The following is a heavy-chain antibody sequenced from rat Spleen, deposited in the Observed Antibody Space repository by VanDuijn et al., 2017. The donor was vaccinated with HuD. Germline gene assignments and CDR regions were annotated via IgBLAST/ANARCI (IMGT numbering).Heavy chain of an antibody. CDR1: GFTFSDYY. CDR3: ARRLTGSFDY. V-gene: IGHV5-29*01. D-gene: IGHD5-1*01. J-gene: IGHJ2*01. Sequence: EVQLVESDGGLVQPGRSLKLSCAASGFTFSDYYMAWVRQAPTKGLEWVATLSYDATAPYYRDSVKGRFTISRDNAKTTLYLQMDSLRSEDTATYYCARRLTGSFDYWGQGVMVTVSS. CDR2: LSYDATAP.